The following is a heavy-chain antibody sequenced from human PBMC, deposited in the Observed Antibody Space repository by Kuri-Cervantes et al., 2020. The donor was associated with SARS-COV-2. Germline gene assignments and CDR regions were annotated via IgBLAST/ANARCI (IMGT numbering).Heavy chain of an antibody. CDR3: ARDRADILTGYSFYYYYYGMDV. V-gene: IGHV3-30-3*01. J-gene: IGHJ6*02. CDR2: ISYDGSNK. Sequence: GGSLRLSCAASGFTFSSYAMSWVRQAPGKGLEWVAVISYDGSNKYYADSVKGRFTISRDNSKNTLYLQMNSLRAEDTAVYYCARDRADILTGYSFYYYYYGMDVWGQGTTVTVSS. D-gene: IGHD3-9*01. CDR1: GFTFSSYA.